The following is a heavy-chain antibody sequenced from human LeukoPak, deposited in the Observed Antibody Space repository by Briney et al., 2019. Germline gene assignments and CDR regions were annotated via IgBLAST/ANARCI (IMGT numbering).Heavy chain of an antibody. CDR1: GGSISSGDYY. D-gene: IGHD2-2*01. V-gene: IGHV4-30-4*08. CDR3: ARGTQKYCSSTSCRGAYYYYYMDV. J-gene: IGHJ6*03. Sequence: PSETLSLTXTVSGGSISSGDYYWSWIRQPPGKGLEWIGHIYYSGSTYYNPSLKSRVTISVDTSKNQFSLKLSSVTAADTAVYYCARGTQKYCSSTSCRGAYYYYYMDVWGKGTTVTVSS. CDR2: IYYSGST.